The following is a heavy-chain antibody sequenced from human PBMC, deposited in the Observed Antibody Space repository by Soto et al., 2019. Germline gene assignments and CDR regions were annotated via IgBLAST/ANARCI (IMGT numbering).Heavy chain of an antibody. CDR3: AKDRLSGSYHRYFDY. CDR1: GFTFSTYA. V-gene: IGHV3-23*01. D-gene: IGHD1-26*01. J-gene: IGHJ4*02. CDR2: ISGRDEST. Sequence: EVQLLESGGGLVQPGGSLRLSCEASGFTFSTYAMSWVRQAPGKGLEWVTGISGRDESTYYADSVKGRFTISRDNSKNTLYLQMSSLRAEDTAVYYCAKDRLSGSYHRYFDYWGQGTLVTVSS.